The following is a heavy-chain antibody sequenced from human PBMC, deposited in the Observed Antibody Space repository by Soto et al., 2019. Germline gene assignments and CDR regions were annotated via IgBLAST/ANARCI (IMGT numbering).Heavy chain of an antibody. V-gene: IGHV3-23*01. J-gene: IGHJ6*03. CDR1: GFTFSSYA. CDR2: ISGSGGST. CDR3: AKVPHVTTYYYYYYMDV. D-gene: IGHD4-4*01. Sequence: GGSLRLSCAASGFTFSSYAMSWVRQAPGKGLEWVSAISGSGGSTYYADSVKGRFTIPRDNSKNTLYLQMNSLRAEDTAVYYCAKVPHVTTYYYYYYMDVWGKGTTVTVSS.